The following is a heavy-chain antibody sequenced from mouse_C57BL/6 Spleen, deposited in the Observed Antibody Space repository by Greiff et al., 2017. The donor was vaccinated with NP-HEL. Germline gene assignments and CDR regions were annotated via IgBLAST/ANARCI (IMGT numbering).Heavy chain of an antibody. D-gene: IGHD2-4*01. CDR1: GFTFSSYA. V-gene: IGHV5-4*01. J-gene: IGHJ2*01. CDR3: ARDRYPYDYDYFDY. Sequence: EVQLVESGGGLVKPGGSLKLSCAASGFTFSSYAMSWVRQTPEKRLEWVATISDGGSYTYYPDNVKGRFTISRDNAKNNLYLQMSHLKSEDTAMYYCARDRYPYDYDYFDYWGQGTTLTVSS. CDR2: ISDGGSYT.